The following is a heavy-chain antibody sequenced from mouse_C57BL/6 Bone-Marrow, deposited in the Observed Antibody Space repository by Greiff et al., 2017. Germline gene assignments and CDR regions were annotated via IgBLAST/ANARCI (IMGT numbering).Heavy chain of an antibody. CDR1: GFSLSTFGMG. CDR3: ARPRYYGVYYYARDY. V-gene: IGHV8-8*01. Sequence: QVTLKVSGPGILQPSQTLSLTCSFSGFSLSTFGMGVGWIRQPSGQGLEWLAHIWWDDDKYYNPALKSRLTISKDTSKNQVFLKIANVDTADTATYYCARPRYYGVYYYARDYWGKGTSVTVSS. J-gene: IGHJ4*01. D-gene: IGHD1-1*01. CDR2: IWWDDDK.